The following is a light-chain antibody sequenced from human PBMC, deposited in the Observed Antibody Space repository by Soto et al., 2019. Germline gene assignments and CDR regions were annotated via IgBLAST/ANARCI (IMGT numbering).Light chain of an antibody. Sequence: QSALTQPASVSGSPGQSITISCTGTSSDVGGYNYVSWYQQHPGKAPKIMIYDVSNQPSGVSNRFYGSKSGNTASLTISGLQAEDEADYYCSSYTRSSTYVVFGGGTKLTVL. CDR3: SSYTRSSTYVV. CDR1: SSDVGGYNY. V-gene: IGLV2-14*01. J-gene: IGLJ2*01. CDR2: DVS.